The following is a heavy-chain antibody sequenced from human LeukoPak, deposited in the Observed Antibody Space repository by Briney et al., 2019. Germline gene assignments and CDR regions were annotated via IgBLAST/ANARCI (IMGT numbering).Heavy chain of an antibody. CDR3: ASPTSYLAGTGHHFDF. CDR2: IGPSFGRT. D-gene: IGHD6-19*01. CDR1: GGTFSRLA. Sequence: SVKVCCKSSGGTFSRLAMSWVRQAPGLGLEWMGRIGPSFGRTNSAHNFQGRVTIAADKSTSTAYMELSRLHSEDTAIYFCASPTSYLAGTGHHFDFWGQGTLVTVSS. J-gene: IGHJ4*02. V-gene: IGHV1-69*04.